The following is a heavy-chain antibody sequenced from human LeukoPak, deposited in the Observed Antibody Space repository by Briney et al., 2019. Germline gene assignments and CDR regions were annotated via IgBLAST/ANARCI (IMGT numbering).Heavy chain of an antibody. J-gene: IGHJ3*02. CDR3: ARDGVVVVPAAIAYDDAFDI. CDR2: IYHSGST. V-gene: IGHV4-38-2*02. CDR1: GYSISSGYY. Sequence: SETLSLTCAVSGYSISSGYYWGWIRQPPGKALEWIGSIYHSGSTYYNPSLKSRVTISVDTSKNQFSLKLSSVTAADTAVYYCARDGVVVVPAAIAYDDAFDIWGQGTMVTVSS. D-gene: IGHD2-2*01.